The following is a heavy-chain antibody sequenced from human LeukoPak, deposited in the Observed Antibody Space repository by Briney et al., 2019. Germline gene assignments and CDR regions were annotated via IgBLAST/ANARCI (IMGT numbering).Heavy chain of an antibody. Sequence: PGGSLRLSCAASGFTFSSYGMHWVRQAPGKGLDWVAFVRYDGSNKYYADSVKGRFTISRDNAKNSLYLQMNSLRAEDTAFYYCTRDFSSRWYTELFDHWGRGTLVTVSS. D-gene: IGHD6-13*01. CDR2: VRYDGSNK. J-gene: IGHJ4*02. CDR1: GFTFSSYG. CDR3: TRDFSSRWYTELFDH. V-gene: IGHV3-30*02.